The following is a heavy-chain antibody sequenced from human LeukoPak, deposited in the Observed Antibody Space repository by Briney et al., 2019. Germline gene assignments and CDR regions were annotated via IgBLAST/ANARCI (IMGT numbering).Heavy chain of an antibody. CDR1: GFTFSNFG. J-gene: IGHJ4*02. V-gene: IGHV3-30-3*01. D-gene: IGHD5-24*01. CDR3: ARYKYGYNTPVHY. CDR2: ISYAGSNK. Sequence: PASSLRLSCAASGFTFSNFGMYWLPQAPGKGLQWAAVISYAGSNKSHADSVKGRFTISRDHPKNTLYLQLNSLRLEDTAVCYCARYKYGYNTPVHYWGQGTLGTVSS.